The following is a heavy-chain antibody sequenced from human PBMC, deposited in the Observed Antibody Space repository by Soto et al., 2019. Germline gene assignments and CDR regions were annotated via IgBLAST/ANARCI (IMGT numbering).Heavy chain of an antibody. V-gene: IGHV3-23*01. CDR2: ISGTGIRT. CDR1: GFTFSTYA. D-gene: IGHD2-2*02. J-gene: IGHJ4*02. CDR3: VNAISSTTSDHY. Sequence: PGGTLRLSCAASGFTFSTYAMSWVRQAPGKGLECVSDISGTGIRTYYSDSVKGRFTVSRDSSTNMLYLQMSSLTAEDTAVYYCVNAISSTTSDHYFGQGTLVTVSS.